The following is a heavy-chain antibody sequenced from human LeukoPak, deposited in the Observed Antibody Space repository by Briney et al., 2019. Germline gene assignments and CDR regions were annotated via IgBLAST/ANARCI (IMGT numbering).Heavy chain of an antibody. CDR2: ISGSGGST. V-gene: IGHV3-23*01. CDR1: GFTVSSNY. CDR3: AKVGLQGIQLWLSTPLYYFDY. D-gene: IGHD5-18*01. Sequence: GGSLRLSCAASGFTVSSNYMSWVRQAPGKGLEWVSAISGSGGSTYYADSVKGRFTISRDNSKNTLYLQMNSLRAEDTAVYYCAKVGLQGIQLWLSTPLYYFDYWGQGTLVTVSS. J-gene: IGHJ4*02.